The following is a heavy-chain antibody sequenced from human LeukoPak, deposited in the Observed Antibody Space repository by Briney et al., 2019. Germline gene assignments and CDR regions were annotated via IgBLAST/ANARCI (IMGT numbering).Heavy chain of an antibody. CDR1: GFSISSGDYY. D-gene: IGHD2-15*01. J-gene: IGHJ3*02. CDR2: IDYSGST. Sequence: SQTLSLSCTVSGFSISSGDYYWSRIRQPPGMGLEWIGYIDYSGSTYYNPSIKSRVTISVDTSKQQFSLKLRSVTDADTAVYCCGRYIVVVVAATPNAFDIWGQGTMVTVSS. V-gene: IGHV4-30-4*01. CDR3: GRYIVVVVAATPNAFDI.